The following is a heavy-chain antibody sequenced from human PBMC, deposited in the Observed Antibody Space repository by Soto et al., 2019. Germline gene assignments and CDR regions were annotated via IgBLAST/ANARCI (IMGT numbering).Heavy chain of an antibody. V-gene: IGHV3-48*01. D-gene: IGHD3-10*01. CDR2: ISSSSSTI. CDR1: GFTFSSYS. CDR3: ARGNGAPGFDY. Sequence: EVQLVESGGGLVQPGGSLRLSCAASGFTFSSYSVNWVRQAPGKGLEWVSYISSSSSTIYYADSVKGRFTISRDNAKNSLYLQMNSLRAEDTAVYYCARGNGAPGFDYWGQGTLVTVSS. J-gene: IGHJ4*02.